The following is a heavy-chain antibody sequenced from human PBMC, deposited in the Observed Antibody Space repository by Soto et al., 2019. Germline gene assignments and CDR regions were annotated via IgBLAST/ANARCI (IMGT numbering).Heavy chain of an antibody. CDR3: ARGGDGYNFGAVY. CDR2: INPSGGST. D-gene: IGHD2-21*01. J-gene: IGHJ4*02. CDR1: GYTFTSYY. V-gene: IGHV1-46*01. Sequence: GASVKVSCKASGYTFTSYYMHWVRQAPGQGLEWMGVINPSGGSTSYAQKFQGRVTVTADESTSTVYMELRSLRSEDTAVYYCARGGDGYNFGAVYWGQGTPVTVSS.